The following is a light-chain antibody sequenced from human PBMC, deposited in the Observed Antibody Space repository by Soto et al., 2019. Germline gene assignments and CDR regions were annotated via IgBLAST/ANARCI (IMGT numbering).Light chain of an antibody. Sequence: EIVLTQSPATLSLSPGERATPSCRASQSVSSYLAWYQQKPGQAPRLLIYDASNRATGIPARFSGSGSGTDFTLTISSLEPEDFAVYYCQQRSNWPPLTFGQGTKV. CDR3: QQRSNWPPLT. CDR2: DAS. J-gene: IGKJ1*01. V-gene: IGKV3-11*01. CDR1: QSVSSY.